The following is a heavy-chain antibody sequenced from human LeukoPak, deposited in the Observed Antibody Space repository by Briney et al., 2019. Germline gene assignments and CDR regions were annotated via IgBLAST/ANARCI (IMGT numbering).Heavy chain of an antibody. CDR2: INDSGDNT. CDR1: GFTFSSYG. D-gene: IGHD3-9*01. V-gene: IGHV3-23*01. CDR3: AKGIPLTVFDY. J-gene: IGHJ4*02. Sequence: GGSLRLSCAASGFTFSSYGMSWVRQAPGKGLEWVSSINDSGDNTYYADSVKGRFTFSRDNSKDTLSLQMNSLRAEDTAVYYCAKGIPLTVFDYWGQGTLVTVS.